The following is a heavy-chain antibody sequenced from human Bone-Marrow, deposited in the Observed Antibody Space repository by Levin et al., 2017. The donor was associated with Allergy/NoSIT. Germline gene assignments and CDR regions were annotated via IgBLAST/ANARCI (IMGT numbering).Heavy chain of an antibody. CDR3: ARGGTSSNDY. J-gene: IGHJ4*02. Sequence: GGSLRLSCTVSGYTFTDYYIHWVRQTPGQGLEWIGWIDPTRGDTKFAEKFHARVVLTRNSSINTAYMELGRLRSDDAALYYCARGGTSSNDYWGQGTLVTVSS. D-gene: IGHD6-13*01. CDR2: IDPTRGDT. V-gene: IGHV1-2*02. CDR1: GYTFTDYY.